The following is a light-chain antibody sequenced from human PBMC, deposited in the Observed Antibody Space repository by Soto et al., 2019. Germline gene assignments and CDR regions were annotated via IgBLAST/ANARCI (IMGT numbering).Light chain of an antibody. J-gene: IGKJ4*01. CDR3: QQYNTFLT. V-gene: IGKV1-39*01. CDR2: AAS. CDR1: QGISTY. Sequence: DIQMTQSPSSLSASVGDRVTITCRASQGISTYLNWYQQKPGKAPKLLIYAASSLASGVPSRFSGSGSGTEFTLTISSLKPDDVATYYCQQYNTFLTFGGGTKVDIK.